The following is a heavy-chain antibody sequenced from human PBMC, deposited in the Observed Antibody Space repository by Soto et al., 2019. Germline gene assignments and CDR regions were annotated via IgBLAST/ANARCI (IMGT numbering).Heavy chain of an antibody. CDR3: ARGSPRLLGIAAAGTNWFDP. CDR1: GGSISSSSYY. D-gene: IGHD6-13*01. CDR2: IYYSGST. V-gene: IGHV4-39*01. Sequence: SETLSLTCTVSGGSISSSSYYWGWIRQPPGKGLEWIGSIYYSGSTYYNPSLKSRVTISVDTSKNQFSLKLSSVTAADTAVYYCARGSPRLLGIAAAGTNWFDPWGQGTLVTVS. J-gene: IGHJ5*02.